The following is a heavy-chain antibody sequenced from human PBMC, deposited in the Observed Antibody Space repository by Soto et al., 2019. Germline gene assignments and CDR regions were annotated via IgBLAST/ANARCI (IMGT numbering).Heavy chain of an antibody. V-gene: IGHV4-39*01. J-gene: IGHJ4*02. CDR1: SGSIAGSNYY. D-gene: IGHD5-12*01. Sequence: QLQLQESGPGRVKPSETLSLTCTVSSGSIAGSNYYWGWIRQPPGKGLEWIGTIYYSESTYYNPSLNSRVTISVDMSKIELSLRLSSVTAADTAVYYCARSDEYRDYDAPFDYCGQGTLVTVSS. CDR2: IYYSEST. CDR3: ARSDEYRDYDAPFDY.